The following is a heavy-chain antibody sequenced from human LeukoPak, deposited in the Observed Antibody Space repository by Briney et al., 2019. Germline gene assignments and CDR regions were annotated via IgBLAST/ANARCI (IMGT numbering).Heavy chain of an antibody. D-gene: IGHD4-17*01. Sequence: GGSLRLSCAASGFTFSGSAMHWVRQASGKGLEWVGRIRSKANSYATAYAASVKGRFTISRDDSKSTAYLQMNSLKTEDTAVYYCTRQFHDYGDFLPDYWGQGTLVTVSS. CDR1: GFTFSGSA. V-gene: IGHV3-73*01. CDR2: IRSKANSYAT. J-gene: IGHJ4*02. CDR3: TRQFHDYGDFLPDY.